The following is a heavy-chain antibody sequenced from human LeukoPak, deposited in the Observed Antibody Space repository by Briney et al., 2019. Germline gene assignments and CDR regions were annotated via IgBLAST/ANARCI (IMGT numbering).Heavy chain of an antibody. CDR1: EFTFTNFW. D-gene: IGHD2-2*01. Sequence: GGSLRLSCAASEFTFTNFWMSWVRQAPGKGLEWVANTNRDGSEKYYVDSVKGRVTISRDNAMNFLYLQLNSLRVDDTAVYYCARDSASCRGCAFDIWGQGTVVSVSS. CDR3: ARDSASCRGCAFDI. J-gene: IGHJ3*02. V-gene: IGHV3-7*01. CDR2: TNRDGSEK.